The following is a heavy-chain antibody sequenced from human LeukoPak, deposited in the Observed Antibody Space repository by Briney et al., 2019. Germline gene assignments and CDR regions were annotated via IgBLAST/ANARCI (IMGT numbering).Heavy chain of an antibody. J-gene: IGHJ3*02. Sequence: SETLSLTCTVSGGSIRSSHYYWGWIRQPPGKGLEWIGNIYYSGSTYYNPSLESRVTISVDTSKNQFSLRLSSVTAADTAVYYCAREGGTNDAFDIWGQGTMVTVSS. D-gene: IGHD1-7*01. CDR3: AREGGTNDAFDI. CDR2: IYYSGST. V-gene: IGHV4-39*07. CDR1: GGSIRSSHYY.